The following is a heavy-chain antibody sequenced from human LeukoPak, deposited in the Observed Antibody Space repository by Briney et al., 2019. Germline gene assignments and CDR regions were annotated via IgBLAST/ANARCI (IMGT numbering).Heavy chain of an antibody. D-gene: IGHD1-26*01. J-gene: IGHJ3*01. CDR3: AKDLRYSGSPRAFDF. Sequence: GRSLRLSCAASGFTFSSYGMHWVRQAPGKGLEWVAVISYDGSNKYYADSVKGRFTISRDNSKNTLYLQMNSLRAEDTAVYYCAKDLRYSGSPRAFDFWGQGTMVTVSS. V-gene: IGHV3-30*18. CDR1: GFTFSSYG. CDR2: ISYDGSNK.